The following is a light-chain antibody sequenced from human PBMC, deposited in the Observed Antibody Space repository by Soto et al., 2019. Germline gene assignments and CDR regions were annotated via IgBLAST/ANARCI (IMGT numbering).Light chain of an antibody. V-gene: IGKV1-5*01. J-gene: IGKJ4*01. CDR1: ESVSTW. CDR2: DAS. CDR3: QQYKSYFLT. Sequence: DIPMTQSPSTLSASVGDRVTITCRASESVSTWLAWYQQKPGKAPKLLIYDASSLESGVPSRFSGSGSGTEFTLTINSLQPDDFASYHCQQYKSYFLTFGGGTKVEIK.